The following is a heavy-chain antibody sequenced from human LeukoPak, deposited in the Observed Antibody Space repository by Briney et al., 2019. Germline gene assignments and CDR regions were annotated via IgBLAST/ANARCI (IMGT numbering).Heavy chain of an antibody. D-gene: IGHD5-18*01. CDR1: GFTFSSYS. Sequence: PGGSLRLSCAASGFTFSSYSMNWVRQAPGKGLEWVSSISSSSSYIYYADSVKGRFTISRDNAKNSLYLQMNSLRAEDTAVYYCARVSVQLWLIDYWGQGTLVTVSS. J-gene: IGHJ4*02. CDR2: ISSSSSYI. CDR3: ARVSVQLWLIDY. V-gene: IGHV3-21*01.